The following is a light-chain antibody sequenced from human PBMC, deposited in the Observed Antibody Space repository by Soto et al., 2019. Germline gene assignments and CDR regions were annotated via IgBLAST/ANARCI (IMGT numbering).Light chain of an antibody. Sequence: QSALTQPPSASEAPGQTVTISCSGSRSNVEANYVYWYQQLPGAAPKLLVYRNNQRPSGVPDRFSASESGPSASLAISGLRSEDEADYYCAAWDDSLSGWLFGGGTKLTVL. CDR2: RNN. CDR3: AAWDDSLSGWL. V-gene: IGLV1-47*01. J-gene: IGLJ3*02. CDR1: RSNVEANY.